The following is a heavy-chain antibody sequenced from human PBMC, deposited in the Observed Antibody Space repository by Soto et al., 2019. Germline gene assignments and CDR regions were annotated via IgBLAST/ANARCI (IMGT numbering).Heavy chain of an antibody. D-gene: IGHD6-19*01. CDR2: INAGNGNT. Sequence: ASVKVPCKASGYTFTSYAMHRVRQAPGQRLEWMGWINAGNGNTKYSQKFQGRVTITRDTSASTAYMELSSLRSEDTAVYYCARYSSGWTGSLDYWGQGTLVTVSS. J-gene: IGHJ4*02. V-gene: IGHV1-3*01. CDR3: ARYSSGWTGSLDY. CDR1: GYTFTSYA.